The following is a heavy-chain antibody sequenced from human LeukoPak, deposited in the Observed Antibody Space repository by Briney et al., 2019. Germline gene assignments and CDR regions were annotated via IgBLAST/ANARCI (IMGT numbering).Heavy chain of an antibody. J-gene: IGHJ3*02. CDR1: GFTFSSYA. CDR3: AKDRAIHLVPYCLVPDI. D-gene: IGHD5-18*01. V-gene: IGHV3-23*01. CDR2: ISGSGSST. Sequence: PGGSLRLSCAASGFTFSSYAMSWVRQAPGKGLEWVSAISGSGSSTYYADSVKGRFTISRDNSKNTLYMQMNRLRAEDTAVYYCAKDRAIHLVPYCLVPDIWGQGTVVTVSS.